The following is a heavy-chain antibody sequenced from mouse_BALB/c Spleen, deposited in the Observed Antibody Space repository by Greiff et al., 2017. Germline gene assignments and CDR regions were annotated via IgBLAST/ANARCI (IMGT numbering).Heavy chain of an antibody. CDR1: GYAFTNYL. J-gene: IGHJ4*01. D-gene: IGHD1-1*01. Sequence: QVQLKQSGAELVRPGTSVKVSCKASGYAFTNYLIEWVKQRPGQGLEWIGVINPGSGGTNYNEKFKGKATLTADKSSSTAYMQLSSLTSDDSAVYFCARRVEDAMDYWGQGTSVTVSS. CDR3: ARRVEDAMDY. CDR2: INPGSGGT. V-gene: IGHV1-54*01.